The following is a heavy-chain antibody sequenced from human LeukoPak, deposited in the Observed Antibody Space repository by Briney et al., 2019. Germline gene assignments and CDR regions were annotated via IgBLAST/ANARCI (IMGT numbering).Heavy chain of an antibody. CDR2: IYSSGST. V-gene: IGHV4-4*07. CDR1: GGSISGNH. CDR3: ARHYDILTGYYQPVDY. J-gene: IGHJ4*02. Sequence: KPSETLSLTCTVSGGSISGNHWSWIRQPAGKGLEWIGRIYSSGSTNYNPSLKSRVTMSVDTSKNQFSLKLTSVTAADTAVYYCARHYDILTGYYQPVDYWGQGTLVTVSS. D-gene: IGHD3-9*01.